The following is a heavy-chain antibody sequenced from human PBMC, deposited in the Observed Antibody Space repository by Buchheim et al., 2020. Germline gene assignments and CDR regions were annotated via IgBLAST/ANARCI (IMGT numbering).Heavy chain of an antibody. J-gene: IGHJ6*02. CDR2: MNPNSGNT. V-gene: IGHV1-8*01. D-gene: IGHD3-3*01. CDR1: GYTFTSYD. CDR3: ASMYDFWSGYSPLPWYYYGMDV. Sequence: QVQLVQSGAEVKKPGASVKVSCKASGYTFTSYDINWVRQATGQGLEWMGWMNPNSGNTGYAQKFQGRVTMTRNTSISPAYMELSSLRSEDTAVYYCASMYDFWSGYSPLPWYYYGMDVWGQGTT.